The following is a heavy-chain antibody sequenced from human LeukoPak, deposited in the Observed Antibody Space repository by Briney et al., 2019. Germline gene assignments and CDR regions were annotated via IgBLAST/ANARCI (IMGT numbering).Heavy chain of an antibody. V-gene: IGHV4-59*12. Sequence: SETLSLTCTVSGGSISSDYWSWIRQPPGKGLEWIGYIYYSGSTNYNPSLKSRVTISVDTSKNQFSLKLSSVTAADTAVYYCARAYCSSTSCSPGVYYMDVWGKGTTVTVSS. CDR2: IYYSGST. CDR3: ARAYCSSTSCSPGVYYMDV. D-gene: IGHD2-2*01. J-gene: IGHJ6*03. CDR1: GGSISSDY.